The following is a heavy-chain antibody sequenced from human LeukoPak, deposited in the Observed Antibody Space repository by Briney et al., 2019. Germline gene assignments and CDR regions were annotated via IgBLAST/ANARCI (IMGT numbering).Heavy chain of an antibody. CDR3: ARDRVVRGVMENY. Sequence: SVKVSCKASGGTFSSYAISWVRQAPGQGLEWTGRIIPILGIANYAQKFQGRVTITADKSTSTAYMELSSLRSEDTAVYYCARDRVVRGVMENYWGQGTLVTVSS. D-gene: IGHD3-10*01. CDR2: IIPILGIA. V-gene: IGHV1-69*04. J-gene: IGHJ4*02. CDR1: GGTFSSYA.